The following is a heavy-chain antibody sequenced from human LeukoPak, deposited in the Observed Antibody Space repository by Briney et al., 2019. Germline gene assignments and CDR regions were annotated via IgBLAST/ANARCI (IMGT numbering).Heavy chain of an antibody. V-gene: IGHV4-34*01. Sequence: SETLSLTCAVYVGSFSGYYWSWIRHPPGKGLEWIGQINHSGSTNYNPSLKSRVTISVDTSNHQFSLQMSSVTAADKAVYYCARADNYCSGGSCRSRLDPWGQGTLVTVSS. CDR1: VGSFSGYY. D-gene: IGHD2-15*01. CDR3: ARADNYCSGGSCRSRLDP. CDR2: INHSGST. J-gene: IGHJ5*02.